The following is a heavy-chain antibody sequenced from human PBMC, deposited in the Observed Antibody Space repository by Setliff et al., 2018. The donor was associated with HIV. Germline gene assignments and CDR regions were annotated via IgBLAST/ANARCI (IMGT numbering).Heavy chain of an antibody. J-gene: IGHJ4*01. CDR1: GFTVSTNY. CDR3: ARGHYGE. CDR2: IYSDGST. V-gene: IGHV3-53*01. D-gene: IGHD4-17*01. Sequence: GESLKISCAASGFTVSTNYMRWIRQAPGKGLEWVSVIYSDGSTYYADSVKGRFTVSRDSSTNTLFLQMNSLRADDTALYYCARGHYGEWGHGTLVTVSS.